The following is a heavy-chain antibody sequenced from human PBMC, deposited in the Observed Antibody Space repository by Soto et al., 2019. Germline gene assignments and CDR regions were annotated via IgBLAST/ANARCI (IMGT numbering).Heavy chain of an antibody. D-gene: IGHD2-2*01. Sequence: EVQLLESGGGLVQPGGSLRLSCVGSGFTFINYAMNWVRQTPGKGLEWVSTISGGGDRAFDADTVKGRFTICRDNSKNTLNLQMNSLRADDTAVYYCARKVLGSTSRPDWWYFDLWGRGPLVTVSS. J-gene: IGHJ2*01. CDR3: ARKVLGSTSRPDWWYFDL. CDR1: GFTFINYA. CDR2: ISGGGDRA. V-gene: IGHV3-23*01.